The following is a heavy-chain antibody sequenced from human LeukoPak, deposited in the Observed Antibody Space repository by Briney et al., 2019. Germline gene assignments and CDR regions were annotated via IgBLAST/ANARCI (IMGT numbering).Heavy chain of an antibody. V-gene: IGHV1-18*01. J-gene: IGHJ6*02. Sequence: ASVTVSCKASGYTFTNYGISWVRQAPGKGGEWMGWISAYNVNTNYAQKLQGRFTMTTYTSTSTAYMELRSLRSDDTAVYYCARERRSPYYYYGMDVWGQGTTVTVSS. CDR2: ISAYNVNT. D-gene: IGHD3-16*01. CDR3: ARERRSPYYYYGMDV. CDR1: GYTFTNYG.